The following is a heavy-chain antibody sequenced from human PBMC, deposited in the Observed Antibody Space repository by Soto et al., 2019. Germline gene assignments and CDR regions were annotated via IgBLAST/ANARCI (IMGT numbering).Heavy chain of an antibody. CDR1: GGSISSSSYY. CDR2: IYYSGST. CDR3: ARHPEELYYLDY. Sequence: QLQLQESGPGLVKPSETLSLTCTVSGGSISSSSYYWGWIRQPPGKGLEWIGSIYYSGSTYYNPSLKSRVTISVDTSKNQFSLKLSSVTAADTAVYYCARHPEELYYLDYWGQGTLVTVSS. V-gene: IGHV4-39*01. J-gene: IGHJ4*02. D-gene: IGHD1-7*01.